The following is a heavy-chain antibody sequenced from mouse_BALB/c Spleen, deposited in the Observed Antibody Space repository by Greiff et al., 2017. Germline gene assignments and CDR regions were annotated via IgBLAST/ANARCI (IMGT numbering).Heavy chain of an antibody. Sequence: EVQLQQSGAELVKPGASVKLSCTASGFNIKDTYMHWVKQRPEQGLEWIGRIDPANGNTKYDPKFQGKATITADTSSNTAYLQLSSLTSEDTAVYYCAHIITTSDWGQGTTLTVSS. CDR1: GFNIKDTY. CDR2: IDPANGNT. J-gene: IGHJ2*01. CDR3: AHIITTSD. V-gene: IGHV14-3*02. D-gene: IGHD2-4*01.